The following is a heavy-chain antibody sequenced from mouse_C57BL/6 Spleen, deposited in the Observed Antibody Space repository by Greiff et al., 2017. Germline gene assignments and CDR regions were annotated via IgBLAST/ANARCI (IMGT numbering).Heavy chain of an antibody. CDR2: IYPRSGNT. V-gene: IGHV1-81*01. CDR3: ARRGTSGGGTYAMDY. CDR1: GYTFTGYG. J-gene: IGHJ4*01. D-gene: IGHD2-14*01. Sequence: VQLQQSGAELARPGASVKLSCTASGYTFTGYGISWVQQRPGQGLEWIGEIYPRSGNTYYNEKFKGKATLTADKSSSTAYMELRSLTSEDSAVYACARRGTSGGGTYAMDYWGQGTSVTVSS.